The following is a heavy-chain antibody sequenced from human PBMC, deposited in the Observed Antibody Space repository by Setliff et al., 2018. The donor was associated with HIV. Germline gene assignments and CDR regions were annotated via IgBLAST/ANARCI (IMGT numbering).Heavy chain of an antibody. D-gene: IGHD3-22*01. CDR1: GYTFTRYD. CDR2: MNPNSGNT. J-gene: IGHJ4*02. Sequence: GASVKVSCKASGYTFTRYDINWVRQATGQGLEWMGWMNPNSGNTGYAQKFQGRVTMTRNTSISTAYMELSSLRSEDTAVYYCARTEADYYDSSGYWGWGQGTLVTVSS. CDR3: ARTEADYYDSSGYWG. V-gene: IGHV1-8*01.